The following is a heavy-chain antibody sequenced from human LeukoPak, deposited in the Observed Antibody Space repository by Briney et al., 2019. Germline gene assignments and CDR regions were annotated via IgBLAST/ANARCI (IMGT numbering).Heavy chain of an antibody. J-gene: IGHJ3*02. CDR2: FDPEDGET. CDR1: GYTLTELS. D-gene: IGHD5-18*01. V-gene: IGHV1-24*01. Sequence: ASVTVSCTVSGYTLTELSMHWVRQAPGKGLEWMGGFDPEDGETIYAQKFQGRVTMTRDTSISTAYMELSRLRSDDTAVYYCARAGYSYGGTHAFDIWGQGTMVTVSS. CDR3: ARAGYSYGGTHAFDI.